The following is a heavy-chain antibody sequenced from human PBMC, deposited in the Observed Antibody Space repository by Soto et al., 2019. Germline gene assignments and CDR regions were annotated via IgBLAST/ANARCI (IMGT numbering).Heavy chain of an antibody. V-gene: IGHV1-2*04. CDR3: ARECGGQGGSCEYAFDI. CDR1: GYTFTGYS. J-gene: IGHJ3*02. Sequence: GVSVKVSCKASGYTFTGYSMHWVRQGPGQRLEWMGWINPNSGGTNYAQKFQGWVTMTRDTSISTAYMELSRLRSDDTAVYYCARECGGQGGSCEYAFDIWGQGTMVTVSS. CDR2: INPNSGGT. D-gene: IGHD2-15*01.